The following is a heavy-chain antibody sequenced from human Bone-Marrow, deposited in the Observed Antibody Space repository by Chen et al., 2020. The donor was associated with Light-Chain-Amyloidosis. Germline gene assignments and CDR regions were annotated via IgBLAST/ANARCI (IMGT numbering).Heavy chain of an antibody. CDR2: ITNDGRNK. CDR3: ARDLHGYSSGLCDY. J-gene: IGHJ4*02. D-gene: IGHD6-19*01. Sequence: QVQLVESGGGVVQPGRSLRLSCAASGFTFSSYAMHWVRQAPGKGLEVVAVITNDGRNKYNADSVKGRFTISRDNSKNTLYLQMNSLRAEDTAVYYCARDLHGYSSGLCDYWGQGTLVTVSS. CDR1: GFTFSSYA. V-gene: IGHV3-30*01.